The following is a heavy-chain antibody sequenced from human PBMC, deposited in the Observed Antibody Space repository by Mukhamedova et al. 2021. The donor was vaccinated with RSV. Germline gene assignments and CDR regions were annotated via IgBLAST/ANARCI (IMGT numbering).Heavy chain of an antibody. J-gene: IGHJ4*02. CDR3: ARDRADLRDY. CDR2: ISYDGSNK. Sequence: GKGLEWVAVISYDGSNKYYADSVKGRFTISRDNSKNTLYLQMNSLRAEDTAVYYCARDRADLRDYWGPGTLVTVSS. V-gene: IGHV3-30*04. D-gene: IGHD3-10*01.